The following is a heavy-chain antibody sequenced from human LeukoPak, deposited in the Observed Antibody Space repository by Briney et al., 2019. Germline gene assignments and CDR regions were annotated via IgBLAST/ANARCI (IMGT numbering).Heavy chain of an antibody. D-gene: IGHD6-13*01. V-gene: IGHV3-7*05. CDR3: ARDLKAAAGSGAYYSYGMDV. J-gene: IGHJ6*02. Sequence: GGSLRLSCAASGFTFSSYGMSWVRQAPGKGLEWVANIKQDGSEKYYVDSVKGRFTISRDNAKNSLYLQMNSLRAEDTAVYYCARDLKAAAGSGAYYSYGMDVWGQGTTVTVSS. CDR2: IKQDGSEK. CDR1: GFTFSSYG.